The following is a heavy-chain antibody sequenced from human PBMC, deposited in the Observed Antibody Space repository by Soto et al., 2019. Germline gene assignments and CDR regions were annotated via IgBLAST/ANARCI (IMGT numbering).Heavy chain of an antibody. Sequence: VGSLRLSCAASGFTFSSYDMHWVRQATGKGLEWVSAIGTAGDTYYPGSVKGRFTISRENAKNSLYLQMNSLRAEDTAVYYCARDRPGSAFDIWGQGTMVTVSS. CDR1: GFTFSSYD. J-gene: IGHJ3*02. CDR3: ARDRPGSAFDI. V-gene: IGHV3-13*01. CDR2: IGTAGDT.